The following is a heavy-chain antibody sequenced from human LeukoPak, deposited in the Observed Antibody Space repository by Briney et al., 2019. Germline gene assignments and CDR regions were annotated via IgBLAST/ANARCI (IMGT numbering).Heavy chain of an antibody. CDR2: IRFDGSNK. CDR3: AKDPQLTI. J-gene: IGHJ3*02. Sequence: SGGSLRLSCAASGFTFSSYSMHWVRQAPGKGLEWVAFIRFDGSNKYFADSVKGRFTISRDNSKNTLYLQMNSLRAEDTAVYYCAKDPQLTIWGQGTMVTVSS. V-gene: IGHV3-30*02. D-gene: IGHD3-9*01. CDR1: GFTFSSYS.